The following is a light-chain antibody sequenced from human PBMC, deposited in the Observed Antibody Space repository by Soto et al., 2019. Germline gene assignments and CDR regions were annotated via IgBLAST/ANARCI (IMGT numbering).Light chain of an antibody. CDR1: QSVSIY. V-gene: IGKV3-15*01. J-gene: IGKJ1*01. CDR2: GAS. Sequence: EVVMTQSPATLSLSPGERATLSCRASQSVSIYLAWYQQKPGQAPRLLIYGASTRATGIPARFSGSVFGKAVTRTRGRLPAEDFVVYRCPEYKLWAPIFGEGTKVDIK. CDR3: PEYKLWAPI.